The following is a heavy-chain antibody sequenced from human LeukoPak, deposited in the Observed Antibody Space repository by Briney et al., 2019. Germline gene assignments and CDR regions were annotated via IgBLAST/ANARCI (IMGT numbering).Heavy chain of an antibody. J-gene: IGHJ4*02. CDR3: AVTGTTIDY. CDR1: GFTFSNAW. V-gene: IGHV3-15*01. Sequence: GGSLILSCTASGFTFSNAWMSWVRQAPGKGLEWVGRVKSKTDGGTTDYAAPVKGRFTISRDDSKYTLFLQMNSLKTEDTAVYYCAVTGTTIDYWGQGTLVTVSS. D-gene: IGHD1-1*01. CDR2: VKSKTDGGTT.